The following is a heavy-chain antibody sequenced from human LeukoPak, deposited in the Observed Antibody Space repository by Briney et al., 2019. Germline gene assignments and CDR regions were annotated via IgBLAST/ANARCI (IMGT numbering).Heavy chain of an antibody. D-gene: IGHD3/OR15-3a*01. Sequence: GGSLRLSCEGSGFTFSDYAVSWVRQTPGKGLEWVAVISGRGDVTYYRDSVKGRFTISRDNSKNTVYLQMDSLAVEDTAVYLCAQDGWTTITFEYWGQGTPVTVSP. CDR2: ISGRGDVT. J-gene: IGHJ4*02. CDR1: GFTFSDYA. V-gene: IGHV3-23*01. CDR3: AQDGWTTITFEY.